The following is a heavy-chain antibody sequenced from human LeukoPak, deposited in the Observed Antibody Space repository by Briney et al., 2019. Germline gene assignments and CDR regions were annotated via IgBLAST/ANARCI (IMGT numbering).Heavy chain of an antibody. Sequence: QAGGSLRLSCAASGFTFSSYAMSWVRQAPGKGLEWVAVISYDGSNKYYADSVKGRFTISRDNSKNTLYLQMNSLRAEDTAVYYCANALDYWGQGTLVTVSS. CDR1: GFTFSSYA. D-gene: IGHD3-16*02. J-gene: IGHJ4*02. CDR2: ISYDGSNK. CDR3: ANALDY. V-gene: IGHV3-30*18.